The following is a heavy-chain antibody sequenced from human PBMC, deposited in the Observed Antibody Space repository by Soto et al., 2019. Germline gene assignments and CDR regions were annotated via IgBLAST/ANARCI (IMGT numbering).Heavy chain of an antibody. CDR3: ARGEYSSSLGFDY. Sequence: SETRSLSCAVYGGSFSGYYWSWIRQPPGKGLEWIGEINHSGSTNYNPSLKSRVTISVDTSKNQFSLKLSSVTAADTAVYYCARGEYSSSLGFDYWGQGTLVTVS. CDR2: INHSGST. D-gene: IGHD6-6*01. CDR1: GGSFSGYY. J-gene: IGHJ4*02. V-gene: IGHV4-34*01.